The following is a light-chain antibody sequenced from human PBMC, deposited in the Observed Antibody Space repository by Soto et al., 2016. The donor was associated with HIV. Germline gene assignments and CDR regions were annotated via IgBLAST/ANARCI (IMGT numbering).Light chain of an antibody. Sequence: SYVLTQSPSVSVAPGKTARIACGGNNIGSQSVHWHQQRPGQAPVLVVFDDSDRPSGIPDRFSGSKSGNTATLTISRVEAGDEADYYCQVWDRSSDHVVFGGGTKLSVL. V-gene: IGLV3-21*03. CDR2: DDS. CDR1: NIGSQS. J-gene: IGLJ2*01. CDR3: QVWDRSSDHVV.